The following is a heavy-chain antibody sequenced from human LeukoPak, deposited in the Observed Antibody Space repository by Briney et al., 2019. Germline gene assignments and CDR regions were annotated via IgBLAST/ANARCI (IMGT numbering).Heavy chain of an antibody. CDR2: IYYSGST. D-gene: IGHD2/OR15-2a*01. V-gene: IGHV4-59*01. CDR3: ARGATSLSYFDS. J-gene: IGHJ4*02. Sequence: PSETLSLTCTVSGGSISTFYWSWIRQPPGKRLEWIGYIYYSGSTNYNPSLKSRVTISVDTSKNQFSLKLSSVTAADTAVYYCARGATSLSYFDSSGQGTLVTVSS. CDR1: GGSISTFY.